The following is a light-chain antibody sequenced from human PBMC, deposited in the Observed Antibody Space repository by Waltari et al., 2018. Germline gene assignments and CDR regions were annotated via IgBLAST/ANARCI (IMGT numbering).Light chain of an antibody. J-gene: IGLJ2*01. CDR3: QVWDSSSDHVV. V-gene: IGLV3-21*03. CDR2: DDS. Sequence: SYVLTQPPSVSVAPGKTARITCGGNNIGSKSVHWYKQKPGRAPVLVVYDDSDRPSGIPEGVSGSNSGNTATLTISRVEAGDEADYYCQVWDSSSDHVVFGGGTKLTVL. CDR1: NIGSKS.